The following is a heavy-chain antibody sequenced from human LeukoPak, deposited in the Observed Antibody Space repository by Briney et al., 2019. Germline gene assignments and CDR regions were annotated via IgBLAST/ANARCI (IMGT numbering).Heavy chain of an antibody. D-gene: IGHD6-13*01. CDR1: SINGYY. J-gene: IGHJ3*02. V-gene: IGHV4-59*01. Sequence: SETLSLTCTVDSINGYYWSWLRQPPGKGLEWIGYISHSGSTNYNPSLKGRVTMSLDTSKNHFSLRLSSVTAADTAIYYCARTKTAAAPYDAFDIWGQGTMVTVSS. CDR3: ARTKTAAAPYDAFDI. CDR2: ISHSGST.